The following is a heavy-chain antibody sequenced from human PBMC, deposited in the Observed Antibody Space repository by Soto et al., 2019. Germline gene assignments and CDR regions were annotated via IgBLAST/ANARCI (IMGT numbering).Heavy chain of an antibody. V-gene: IGHV3-7*01. CDR1: GCTFSSHG. CDR3: ARIAAAGRGMDV. Sequence: GGSLRLSCAASGCTFSSHGMSWVRQGPGKGLEWVANIKEDGSAKYYVDSVRGRFTMSRDNAKNSHYLQMNSLRVEDTAVYYCARIAAAGRGMDVWGKGTTVTVSS. CDR2: IKEDGSAK. D-gene: IGHD6-13*01. J-gene: IGHJ6*04.